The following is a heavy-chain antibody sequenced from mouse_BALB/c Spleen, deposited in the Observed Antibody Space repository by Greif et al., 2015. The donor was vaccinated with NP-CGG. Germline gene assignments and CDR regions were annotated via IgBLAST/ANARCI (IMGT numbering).Heavy chain of an antibody. D-gene: IGHD2-2*01. J-gene: IGHJ3*01. Sequence: QVQLKQSGAELMKPGASVKISCKATGYTFSSYWIEWVKQRPGHGLEWIGEILPGSGSTNYNEKFKGKATFTADTSSNTAYMQLSSLTSEDSAVYYCALYYGYEGGFAYWGQGTLVTVSA. CDR3: ALYYGYEGGFAY. CDR1: GYTFSSYW. CDR2: ILPGSGST. V-gene: IGHV1-9*01.